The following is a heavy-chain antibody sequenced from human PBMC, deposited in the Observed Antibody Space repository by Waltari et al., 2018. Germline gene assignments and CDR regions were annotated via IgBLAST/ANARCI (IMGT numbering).Heavy chain of an antibody. CDR2: IYYSGST. CDR1: GGSISSYY. J-gene: IGHJ4*02. CDR3: ARGSGSYGGLIDY. D-gene: IGHD3-10*01. Sequence: QVQLQESGPGLVKPSETLSLTCTVSGGSISSYYWSWIRQPPGKGLEWIGYIYYSGSTNNNPSLRSRVTISVDTSKNQFSLKLSSVTAADTAVYYCARGSGSYGGLIDYWGQGTLVTVSS. V-gene: IGHV4-59*01.